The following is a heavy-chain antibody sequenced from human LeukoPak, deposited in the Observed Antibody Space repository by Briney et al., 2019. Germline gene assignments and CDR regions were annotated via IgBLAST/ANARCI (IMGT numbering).Heavy chain of an antibody. V-gene: IGHV1-18*01. D-gene: IGHD3-10*01. Sequence: ASVKVSCKASGYTFTSYGISWVRQAPGQGLEWMGWISTYSGNTNYAQKLQGRVTMTTDTSTSTAYMELRSLRSDDTAVFYCARARMVRGVIITGTNWFDPWGQGTLVTVSS. J-gene: IGHJ5*02. CDR3: ARARMVRGVIITGTNWFDP. CDR2: ISTYSGNT. CDR1: GYTFTSYG.